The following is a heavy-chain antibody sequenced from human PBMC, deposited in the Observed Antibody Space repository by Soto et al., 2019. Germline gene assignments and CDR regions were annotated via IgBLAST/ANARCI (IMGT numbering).Heavy chain of an antibody. CDR2: IYYSGST. CDR3: ASHYGDYDY. J-gene: IGHJ4*02. D-gene: IGHD4-17*01. CDR1: GGSISSGDYY. Sequence: TSETLSLTCTVSGGSISSGDYYWSWIRQPPGKGREWVGYIYYSGSTYHNLSLKSRVSISVDTSKNQFSLKLSSVTAADAAVYYCASHYGDYDYWGQGTLVTVSS. V-gene: IGHV4-30-4*01.